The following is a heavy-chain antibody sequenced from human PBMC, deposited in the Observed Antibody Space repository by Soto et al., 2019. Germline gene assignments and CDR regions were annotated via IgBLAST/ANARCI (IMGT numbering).Heavy chain of an antibody. CDR1: GYTFTSYG. CDR2: ISAHNGNT. J-gene: IGHJ4*02. Sequence: QVPLVQSGAEVKKPGASVKVSCKASGYTFTSYGITWVRQAPGQGLEWMGWISAHNGNTDYAQKLQGRVIVTRDTSTGTANMELRSLRSDDTAVYYCARGRYGDYWGQGALVTVSS. D-gene: IGHD1-1*01. CDR3: ARGRYGDY. V-gene: IGHV1-18*01.